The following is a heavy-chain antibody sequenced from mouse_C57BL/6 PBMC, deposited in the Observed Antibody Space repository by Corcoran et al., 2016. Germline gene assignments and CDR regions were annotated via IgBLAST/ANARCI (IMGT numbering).Heavy chain of an antibody. CDR1: GYSFTSYY. CDR2: IYPGSGNT. J-gene: IGHJ3*01. Sequence: QVQLQQSGPELVKPGASVKISCKASGYSFTSYYIHWVKQRPGQGLEWIGWIYPGSGNTKYNEKFKGKATLTADTSSSTAYMQLSSLTSEDSAVYYCARGGCYSNWFAYWGQGTLVTVSA. D-gene: IGHD2-5*01. CDR3: ARGGCYSNWFAY. V-gene: IGHV1-66*01.